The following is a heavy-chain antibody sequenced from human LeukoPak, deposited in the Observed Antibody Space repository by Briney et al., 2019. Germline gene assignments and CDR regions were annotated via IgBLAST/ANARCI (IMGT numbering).Heavy chain of an antibody. Sequence: PSGAPSLTCTVSGGSISSSSYYWGWIRQPPGKGLEWIVSIYYGGSTYYNPSLKSRVTISVDTSKNHFSLKLSSVTAADRAVYYCARHKKIAAAGDNWFDPWGQGTLVTVSS. D-gene: IGHD6-13*01. CDR2: IYYGGST. V-gene: IGHV4-39*01. J-gene: IGHJ5*02. CDR3: ARHKKIAAAGDNWFDP. CDR1: GGSISSSSYY.